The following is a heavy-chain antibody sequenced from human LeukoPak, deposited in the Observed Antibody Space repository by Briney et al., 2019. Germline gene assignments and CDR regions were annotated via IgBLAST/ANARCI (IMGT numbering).Heavy chain of an antibody. CDR1: GFTFNNFG. CDR3: ARGWLPE. CDR2: ISGSGANT. D-gene: IGHD6-19*01. Sequence: PGGSLRLSCAASGFTFNNFGMSWVRQAPGKGLEWVSLISGSGANTYYAASVKGRFTISRDSSRNTMYLQMSSLRAEDTAMYYCARGWLPEWGQGTMVTVSS. V-gene: IGHV3-23*01. J-gene: IGHJ4*02.